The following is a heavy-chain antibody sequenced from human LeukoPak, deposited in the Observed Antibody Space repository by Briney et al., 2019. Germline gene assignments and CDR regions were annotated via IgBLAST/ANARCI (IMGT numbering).Heavy chain of an antibody. CDR1: TSTGLVW. CDR3: ARRLVGATTEGDY. V-gene: IGHV3-74*01. CDR2: IKSDGTSA. D-gene: IGHD1-26*01. J-gene: IGHJ4*02. Sequence: GGSLRLSCAASTSTGLVWMDWVRKAPGKGLVWVARIKSDGTSANYADSVKGRFTISRGNAKNSLYLQMNSLRAEDTAVYYCARRLVGATTEGDYWGQGTLVTVSS.